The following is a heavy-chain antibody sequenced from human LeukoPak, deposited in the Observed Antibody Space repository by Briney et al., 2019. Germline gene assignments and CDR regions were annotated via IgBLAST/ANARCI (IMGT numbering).Heavy chain of an antibody. CDR1: GGSISSSNYY. CDR2: IYYSGSP. D-gene: IGHD4-17*01. V-gene: IGHV4-39*01. Sequence: SETLSLTCTVSGGSISSSNYYWGWIRQPPGKGLEWIASIYYSGSPHYNPSLKSRVIISLDTSQNQFSLKLSSVTAGDTAVYYCARNRCSDYGHGAFGIWGQGTLVTVSS. CDR3: ARNRCSDYGHGAFGI. J-gene: IGHJ3*02.